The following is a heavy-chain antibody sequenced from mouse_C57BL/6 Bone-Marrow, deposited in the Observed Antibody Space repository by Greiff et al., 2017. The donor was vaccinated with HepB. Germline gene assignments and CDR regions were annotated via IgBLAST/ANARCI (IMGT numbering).Heavy chain of an antibody. D-gene: IGHD2-5*01. CDR3: ARLYSNYGGFAY. CDR2: INPYNGGT. Sequence: VQLQQSGPVLVKPGASVKMSCKASGYTFTDYYMNWVKQSHGKSLEWIGVINPYNGGTSYNQKFKGKATLTVDKSSSTAYMELNSLTSEDSAVYYCARLYSNYGGFAYWGQGTLVTVSA. CDR1: GYTFTDYY. V-gene: IGHV1-19*01. J-gene: IGHJ3*01.